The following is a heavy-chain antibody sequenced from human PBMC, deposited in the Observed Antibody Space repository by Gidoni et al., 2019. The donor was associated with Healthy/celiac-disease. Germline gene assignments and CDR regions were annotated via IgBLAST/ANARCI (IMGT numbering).Heavy chain of an antibody. CDR3: ARDRPKSITMVRGVISYYFDY. CDR1: GGSFSGYY. D-gene: IGHD3-10*01. Sequence: QVQLQQWGAGLLKPSETLSLTCAVYGGSFSGYYWSGIRQPPGKGLEGIGEIKQRGRTKYNPSLKSRVTIAVDTSKNQFSLKLSSVTAADTAVYYCARDRPKSITMVRGVISYYFDYWGQGTLVTVSS. J-gene: IGHJ4*02. CDR2: IKQRGRT. V-gene: IGHV4-34*01.